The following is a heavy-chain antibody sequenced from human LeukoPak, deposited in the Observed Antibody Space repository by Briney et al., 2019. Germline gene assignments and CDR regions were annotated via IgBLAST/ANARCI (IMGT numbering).Heavy chain of an antibody. CDR3: AKQEAYDFWSGGYFDP. Sequence: GGSLRLSCAASGFTFRSYWMHWVRQAPGKGLVWVSRINSDGSSTNYADSVKGRFTISRDNSKDTLYLQMNSLRAEDTAIYYCAKQEAYDFWSGGYFDPWGQGTLVTVSS. CDR2: INSDGSST. V-gene: IGHV3-74*01. J-gene: IGHJ5*02. CDR1: GFTFRSYW. D-gene: IGHD3-3*01.